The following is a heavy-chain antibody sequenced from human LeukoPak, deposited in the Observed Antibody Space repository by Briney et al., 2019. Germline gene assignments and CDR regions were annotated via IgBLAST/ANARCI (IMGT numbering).Heavy chain of an antibody. V-gene: IGHV3-23*01. D-gene: IGHD6-19*01. CDR2: ISGSGGST. CDR3: AKAEGIAVAGNNY. CDR1: GFTFSDYY. Sequence: PGGSLRLSCAASGFTFSDYYMSWIRQAPGKGLEWASAISGSGGSTYYADSVKGRFTISRDNSKNTLYLQMNSLRAEDTAVYYCAKAEGIAVAGNNYWGQGTLVTVSS. J-gene: IGHJ4*02.